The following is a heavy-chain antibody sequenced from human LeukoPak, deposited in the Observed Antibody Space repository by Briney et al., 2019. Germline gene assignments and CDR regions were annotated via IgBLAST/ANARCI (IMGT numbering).Heavy chain of an antibody. CDR2: ISGSGGNT. Sequence: PGGSLRLSCAASGFTFSNYAMSWVRQAPGKGLEWVSAISGSGGNTYYADSVKGRFTISRDNSKNTLYLQMNSLRAEDTAVYYCARGCPDLAHLLTVDYWGQGTLVTVSS. CDR3: ARGCPDLAHLLTVDY. D-gene: IGHD3-3*02. V-gene: IGHV3-23*01. CDR1: GFTFSNYA. J-gene: IGHJ4*02.